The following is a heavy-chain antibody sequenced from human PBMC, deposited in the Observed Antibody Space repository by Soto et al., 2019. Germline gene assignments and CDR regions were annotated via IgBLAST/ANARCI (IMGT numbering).Heavy chain of an antibody. CDR2: IDPSDSYT. CDR1: GYSFTSYW. CDR3: ARHTTGTTGVGAFDI. Sequence: GESLKISCKGSGYSFTSYWISWVRQMPGKGLEWMGRIDPSDSYTNYSPSFQGHVTISADKSISTAYLQWSSLKASDTAMYYCARHTTGTTGVGAFDIWGQGTIVTVSS. V-gene: IGHV5-10-1*01. J-gene: IGHJ3*02. D-gene: IGHD1-7*01.